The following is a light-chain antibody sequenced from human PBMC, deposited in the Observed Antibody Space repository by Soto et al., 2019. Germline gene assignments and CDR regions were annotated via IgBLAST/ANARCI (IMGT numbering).Light chain of an antibody. CDR1: QSLSSSY. J-gene: IGKJ1*01. Sequence: EIVLPQSPGTLSLSPGARSTLSCRASQSLSSSYLAWYQQKPGQAPRLLISGASNRATGIPDRFSGSGSGTDFTLTISRLEPEDFAVYYCQQYGSSGTFGQGTKVDIK. CDR3: QQYGSSGT. CDR2: GAS. V-gene: IGKV3-20*01.